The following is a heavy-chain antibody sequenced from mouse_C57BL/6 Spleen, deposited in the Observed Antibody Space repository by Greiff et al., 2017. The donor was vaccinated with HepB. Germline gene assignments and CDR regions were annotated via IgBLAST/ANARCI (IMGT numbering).Heavy chain of an antibody. CDR2: IYPSDSET. CDR1: GYTFTSYW. V-gene: IGHV1-61*01. D-gene: IGHD1-1*01. Sequence: QVQLQQSGAELVRPGSSVKLSCKASGYTFTSYWMDWVKQRPGQGLEWIGNIYPSDSETHYNQKFKDKATLTVDKSSSTAYMQLSSLTSEDSAVYYCARESYYYGSSYYAMDYWGQGTSVTVSS. J-gene: IGHJ4*01. CDR3: ARESYYYGSSYYAMDY.